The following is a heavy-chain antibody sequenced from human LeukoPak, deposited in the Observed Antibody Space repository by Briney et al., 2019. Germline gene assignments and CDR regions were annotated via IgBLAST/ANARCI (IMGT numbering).Heavy chain of an antibody. J-gene: IGHJ4*02. V-gene: IGHV4-31*03. CDR1: GDSISSGGYY. D-gene: IGHD2-21*02. CDR3: ARDLVSEGDSEFDF. Sequence: SETLSLTCTVSGDSISSGGYYWSWIRQHLGKGLEWIGYIHYSGSTYHNPSLKSRVTISRDTSKNQFSLKLTSVTAADTAVYYCARDLVSEGDSEFDFWGQGTLVTVSS. CDR2: IHYSGST.